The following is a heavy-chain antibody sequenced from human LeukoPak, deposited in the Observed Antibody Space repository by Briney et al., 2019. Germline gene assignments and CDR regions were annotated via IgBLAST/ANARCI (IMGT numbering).Heavy chain of an antibody. Sequence: SETLSLTCTVSGGSISSSSYYWGWIRQPPGKGLEWIGSIYYSGSTYYNPSLKSRVTISVDTSKNQFSLKLSSVTAADTAVYYCASGGGGTFDYWGQGTLVTVSS. J-gene: IGHJ4*02. V-gene: IGHV4-39*01. CDR2: IYYSGST. D-gene: IGHD3-16*01. CDR3: ASGGGGTFDY. CDR1: GGSISSSSYY.